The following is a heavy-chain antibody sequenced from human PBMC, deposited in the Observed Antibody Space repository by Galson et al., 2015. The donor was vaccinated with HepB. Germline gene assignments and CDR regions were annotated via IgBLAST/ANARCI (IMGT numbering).Heavy chain of an antibody. Sequence: SETLSLTCTVSGGSISSYYWSWIRQPPGKGLEWIGYIYYSGSTNYNPSLKSRVTISVDTSKNQFSLKLSSVTAADTAVYYCARGGTIFGVVIMAKGYMDVWGKGTTVTVSS. V-gene: IGHV4-59*01. CDR2: IYYSGST. CDR1: GGSISSYY. J-gene: IGHJ6*03. D-gene: IGHD3-3*01. CDR3: ARGGTIFGVVIMAKGYMDV.